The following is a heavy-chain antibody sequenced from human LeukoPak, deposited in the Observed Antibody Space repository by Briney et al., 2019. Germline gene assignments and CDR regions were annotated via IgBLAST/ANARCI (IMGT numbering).Heavy chain of an antibody. CDR1: GGSISSGSYY. Sequence: SETLSLTCTVSGGSISSGSYYWSWIRQPAGKGLEWIGRIYTSGSTNYNPSLKSRVTISVDTSKNQFSLKLSSVTAADTAVYYCARAGGQQWLVENWFDPWGQGTPVTVSS. CDR2: IYTSGST. J-gene: IGHJ5*02. D-gene: IGHD6-19*01. CDR3: ARAGGQQWLVENWFDP. V-gene: IGHV4-61*02.